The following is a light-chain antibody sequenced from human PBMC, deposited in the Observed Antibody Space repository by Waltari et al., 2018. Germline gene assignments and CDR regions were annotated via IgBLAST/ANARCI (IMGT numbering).Light chain of an antibody. CDR3: QEYESLPVT. J-gene: IGKJ4*01. CDR1: QSVKNN. Sequence: DIQLTQSPSTLSASVGDRVTITCRASQSVKNNLAWYQQKAGKAPKVVIHKASRLEGGVPSRFSGSGYGTEFTLTISSLQPDDFATYYCQEYESLPVTFGGGTKVEIK. V-gene: IGKV1-5*03. CDR2: KAS.